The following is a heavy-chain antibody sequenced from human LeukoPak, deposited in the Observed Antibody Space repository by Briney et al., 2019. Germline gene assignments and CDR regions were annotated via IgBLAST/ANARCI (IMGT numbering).Heavy chain of an antibody. Sequence: GASVKVSCKASGYTFTSYYMHWVRQAPGQGLEWMGIINPSGGSTSYAQKFQGRVTMTRDTSTSTVYMELSSLRSEDTAVYYCARGRPSRTYWGAFDIWGQGTMVTVSS. CDR2: INPSGGST. CDR3: ARGRPSRTYWGAFDI. D-gene: IGHD7-27*01. V-gene: IGHV1-46*01. J-gene: IGHJ3*02. CDR1: GYTFTSYY.